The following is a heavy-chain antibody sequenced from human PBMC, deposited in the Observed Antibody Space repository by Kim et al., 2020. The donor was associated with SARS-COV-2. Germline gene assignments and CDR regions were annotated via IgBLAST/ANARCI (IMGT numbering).Heavy chain of an antibody. CDR3: AKVGGIVDVVAATMNYFDP. D-gene: IGHD2-15*01. V-gene: IGHV3-23*01. J-gene: IGHJ5*02. CDR1: GFTFRMYG. CDR2: ISGSGDYT. Sequence: GGSLRLSCVASGFTFRMYGMIWVRQAPGRGLEWVSGISGSGDYTYYANSVRGRFTVSRDNSKNTFLLQMNSLTAEDTAIYYCAKVGGIVDVVAATMNYFDPWGQGTLVTVSA.